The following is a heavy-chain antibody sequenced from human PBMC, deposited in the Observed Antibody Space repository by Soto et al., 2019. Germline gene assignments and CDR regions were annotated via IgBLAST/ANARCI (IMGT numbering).Heavy chain of an antibody. J-gene: IGHJ3*02. CDR2: IYYSGST. Sequence: SETLSLTCTVSGGSISSYYWSWIRQPPGKGLVWIGYIYYSGSTNYNPSLKSRVTISVDTSKNQFSLKLSSVTAADTAVYYCARLTIFGVVKGPYAFDIWGQGTMVTVSS. CDR1: GGSISSYY. V-gene: IGHV4-59*01. D-gene: IGHD3-3*01. CDR3: ARLTIFGVVKGPYAFDI.